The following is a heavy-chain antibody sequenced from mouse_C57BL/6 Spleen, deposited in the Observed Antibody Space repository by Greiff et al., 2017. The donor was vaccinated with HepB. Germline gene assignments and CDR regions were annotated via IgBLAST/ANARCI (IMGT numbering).Heavy chain of an antibody. CDR2: IYPGSGNT. V-gene: IGHV1-76*01. J-gene: IGHJ1*03. Sequence: QVQLKESGAELVRPGASVKLSCKASGYTFTDYYINWVKQRPGQGLEWIARIYPGSGNTYYNEKFKGKATLTAEKSSSTAYMQLSSLTSEDSAVYFCARNPLYYYGSSYVWYFDVWGTGTTVTVSS. CDR1: GYTFTDYY. CDR3: ARNPLYYYGSSYVWYFDV. D-gene: IGHD1-1*01.